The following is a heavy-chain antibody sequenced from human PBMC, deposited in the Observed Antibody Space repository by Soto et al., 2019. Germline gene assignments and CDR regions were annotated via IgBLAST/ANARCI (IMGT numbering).Heavy chain of an antibody. J-gene: IGHJ4*02. Sequence: EVQLVESGGGLVQPGGSLRLSCAASGFTFSSYAMHWVRQAPGKGLEYVSAISSNGGSTYYANSVKGRFTISRDNSKSRRYLPMGSGGAEDVAVYYWARGPGYYFDYGGQGTVVTVSS. CDR1: GFTFSSYA. V-gene: IGHV3-64*01. CDR3: ARGPGYYFDY. CDR2: ISSNGGST.